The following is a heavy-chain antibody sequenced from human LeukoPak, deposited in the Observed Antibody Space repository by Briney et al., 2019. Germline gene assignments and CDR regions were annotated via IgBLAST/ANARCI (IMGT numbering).Heavy chain of an antibody. J-gene: IGHJ4*02. CDR3: ARGTAWYSSSWYFDY. V-gene: IGHV3-23*01. CDR1: GFTVSSNY. D-gene: IGHD6-13*01. CDR2: IGGSGGST. Sequence: GGSLRLSCAASGFTVSSNYMSWVRQAPGKGLEWVSAIGGSGGSTYYADSVKGRFTISRDNSKNTLYVQMNSLRADDTAVYYCARGTAWYSSSWYFDYWGQGTLVTVSS.